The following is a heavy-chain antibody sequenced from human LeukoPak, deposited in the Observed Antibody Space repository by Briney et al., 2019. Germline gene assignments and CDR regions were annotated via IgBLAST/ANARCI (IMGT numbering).Heavy chain of an antibody. CDR2: IQQDGGVK. V-gene: IGHV3-7*03. D-gene: IGHD6-6*01. CDR3: ARIGYSSSSLDY. Sequence: PGGSLRLSCAGSGFTFSNYWMSWVRQAPGKGREWVANIQQDGGVKYYVDSVKGGFTISRDNAKDSVYLQINILRAEDTALYYCARIGYSSSSLDYWGQGTLVTVSS. CDR1: GFTFSNYW. J-gene: IGHJ4*02.